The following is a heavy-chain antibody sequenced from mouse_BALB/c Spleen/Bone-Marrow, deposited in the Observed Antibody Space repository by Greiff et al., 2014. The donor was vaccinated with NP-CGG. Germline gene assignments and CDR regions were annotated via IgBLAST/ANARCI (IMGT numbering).Heavy chain of an antibody. D-gene: IGHD1-1*01. CDR3: ARASVVPYYFDF. CDR1: GYTFSNYW. Sequence: QVQLKESGAELMKPGASVKISCKAPGYTFSNYWIDWVKQRPGHGLEWIGEILPGSGTANYNEKFKGKATFTADTSSNTAYMQLSSLTSEDSALYYCARASVVPYYFDFWGQGTTLTVSS. V-gene: IGHV1-9*01. CDR2: ILPGSGTA. J-gene: IGHJ2*01.